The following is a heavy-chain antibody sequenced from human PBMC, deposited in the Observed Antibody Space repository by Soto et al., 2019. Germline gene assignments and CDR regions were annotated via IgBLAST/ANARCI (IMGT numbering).Heavy chain of an antibody. D-gene: IGHD6-13*01. V-gene: IGHV4-4*02. Sequence: PSETLSLTCAVSGDSINSSHWWNWVRQPPEKGLEWIGQISHSGSTNYNPSLTSRVTISVDKSKNHFSLKLTSVTAADTAVYYCARYSASGLYYYFGMDVWGQGTMVTVSS. J-gene: IGHJ6*02. CDR1: GDSINSSHW. CDR3: ARYSASGLYYYFGMDV. CDR2: ISHSGST.